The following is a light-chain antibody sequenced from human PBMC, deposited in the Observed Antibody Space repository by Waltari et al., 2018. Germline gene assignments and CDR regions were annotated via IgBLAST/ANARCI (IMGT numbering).Light chain of an antibody. J-gene: IGLJ3*02. CDR1: SADVGAYYH. CDR3: SSYAGNSKLV. V-gene: IGLV2-8*01. Sequence: QSALTQPPSASGSPGQSVTISCTGPSADVGAYYHFSWYQPPPVKGPKLIIYDVDNRPPGVPYRFSASKSGNTASLTVSGLQAEDEADYYCSSYAGNSKLVFGGGTKLTVL. CDR2: DVD.